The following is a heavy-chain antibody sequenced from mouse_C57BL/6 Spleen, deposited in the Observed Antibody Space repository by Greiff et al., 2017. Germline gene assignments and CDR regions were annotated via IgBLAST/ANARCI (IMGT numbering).Heavy chain of an antibody. CDR2: IDPSDSET. V-gene: IGHV1-52*01. Sequence: VQLQQPGAELVRPGSSVKLSCKASGYTFTSYWMHWVKQRPIQGLEWIGNIDPSDSETHYNQKFKDKATFTVDKSSSTAYMQLSSLTSEASAVYYCARGGYDMGALYAMDYWGQGTSVTVSS. CDR1: GYTFTSYW. D-gene: IGHD2-2*01. CDR3: ARGGYDMGALYAMDY. J-gene: IGHJ4*01.